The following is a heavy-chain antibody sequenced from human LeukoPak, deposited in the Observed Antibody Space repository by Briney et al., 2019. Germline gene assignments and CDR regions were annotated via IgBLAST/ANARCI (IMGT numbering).Heavy chain of an antibody. Sequence: ASVKVSCKASGGTFSSYAISWVRQAPGQGLEWMGGIIPIFGTANYAQKFQGRVTITTDESTSTAYMELSSLRSEDTAVYYCARGYCSSTSCYLFDYWGQGTLVTVSS. CDR1: GGTFSSYA. CDR2: IIPIFGTA. CDR3: ARGYCSSTSCYLFDY. D-gene: IGHD2-2*01. V-gene: IGHV1-69*05. J-gene: IGHJ4*02.